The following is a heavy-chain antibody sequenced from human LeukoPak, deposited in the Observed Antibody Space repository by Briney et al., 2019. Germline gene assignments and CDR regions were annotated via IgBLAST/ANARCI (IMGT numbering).Heavy chain of an antibody. Sequence: GGSLRLSCAVSGFTFSASWMNWVRQAPGKGLEWLANIRPDGSMTSYADSVKGRFTISRDNAKSSLFLQMNSLRVEDTAVYYCARGQWLQPDLWGQGTLVTVSS. CDR3: ARGQWLQPDL. D-gene: IGHD5-12*01. CDR1: GFTFSASW. V-gene: IGHV3-7*04. J-gene: IGHJ5*02. CDR2: IRPDGSMT.